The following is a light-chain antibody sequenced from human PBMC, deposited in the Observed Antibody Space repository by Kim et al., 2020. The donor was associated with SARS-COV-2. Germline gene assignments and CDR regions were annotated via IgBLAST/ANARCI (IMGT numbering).Light chain of an antibody. CDR2: QDS. CDR1: KLGDKY. J-gene: IGLJ1*01. V-gene: IGLV3-1*01. Sequence: SYELTQPPSVSVSPGQTASITCSGDKLGDKYACWYQQKPGQSPVLVIYQDSKRPSGIPERFSGSNSGNTATLTISGTQAMDEADYYCQAWDSSAEVYV. CDR3: QAWDSSAEVYV.